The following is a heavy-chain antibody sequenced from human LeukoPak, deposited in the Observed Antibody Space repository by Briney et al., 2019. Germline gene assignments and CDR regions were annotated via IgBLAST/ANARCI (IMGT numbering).Heavy chain of an antibody. V-gene: IGHV4-34*01. J-gene: IGHJ4*02. D-gene: IGHD3-22*01. CDR1: GGSFSGYY. CDR3: AADSSGSVSSY. Sequence: PSETLSLTCAVYGGSFSGYYWSWIRQPPGKGLEWIGEINHSGSTNYNPSLKSRVTISIDTSKNQFSLKLSSVTAADTAVYYCAADSSGSVSSYWGQGTLVTVSS. CDR2: INHSGST.